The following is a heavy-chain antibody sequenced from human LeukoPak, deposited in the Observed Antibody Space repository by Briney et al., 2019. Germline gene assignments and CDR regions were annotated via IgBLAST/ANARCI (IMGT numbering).Heavy chain of an antibody. CDR2: ISAYNGNT. Sequence: ASVKVSCKASGYTFTGYGISWVRQAPGQGLEWMGWISAYNGNTNYAQKLQGRVTMTTDTSTSTAYMELRSLRSDDTAVYYCARVTIFGVVINTHDWGQGTLVTVSS. CDR3: ARVTIFGVVINTHD. CDR1: GYTFTGYG. D-gene: IGHD3-3*01. J-gene: IGHJ4*02. V-gene: IGHV1-18*01.